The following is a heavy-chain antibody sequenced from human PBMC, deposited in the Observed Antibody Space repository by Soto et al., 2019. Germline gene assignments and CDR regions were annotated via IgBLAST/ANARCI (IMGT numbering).Heavy chain of an antibody. CDR2: INHSGST. V-gene: IGHV4-34*01. Sequence: QVQLQQWGAGLLKPSETLSLTCAVYGGSFSGYYWSWIRQPPGKGLEWIGEINHSGSTNYNPSLKSRVTISVDTSKNQFSLKLSSVTAADTAVYYCARGAPGGYSSSWYDYWGQGTLVTVSS. CDR3: ARGAPGGYSSSWYDY. D-gene: IGHD6-13*01. J-gene: IGHJ4*02. CDR1: GGSFSGYY.